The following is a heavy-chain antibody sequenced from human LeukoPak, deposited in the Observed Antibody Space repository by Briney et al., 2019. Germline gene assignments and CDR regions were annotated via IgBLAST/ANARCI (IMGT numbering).Heavy chain of an antibody. D-gene: IGHD2-15*01. J-gene: IGHJ6*03. CDR3: ARIGWSKYYYYYMDV. Sequence: SETLSLTCTVSGGSISSYYWSWIRQPPGKGLEWIGYIYYSGSTNYNPSLKSRVTISVDTSKNQFSLKLSSVTAADTAVYYCARIGWSKYYYYYMDVWGKGTTVTISS. CDR1: GGSISSYY. V-gene: IGHV4-59*01. CDR2: IYYSGST.